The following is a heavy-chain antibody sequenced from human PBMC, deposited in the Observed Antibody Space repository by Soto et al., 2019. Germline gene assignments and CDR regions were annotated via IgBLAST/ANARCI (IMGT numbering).Heavy chain of an antibody. CDR1: GGSISSSSYY. CDR3: ARPEGAAYGGNAFDI. CDR2: IYYSGST. D-gene: IGHD4-17*01. Sequence: SETLSLTCTVSGGSISSSSYYWGWIRQPPGKGLEWIGSIYYSGSTYYNPSLKSRVTISVDTSKNQFSLKLSSVTAADTAVYYCARPEGAAYGGNAFDIWGQGTMVTVSS. J-gene: IGHJ3*02. V-gene: IGHV4-39*01.